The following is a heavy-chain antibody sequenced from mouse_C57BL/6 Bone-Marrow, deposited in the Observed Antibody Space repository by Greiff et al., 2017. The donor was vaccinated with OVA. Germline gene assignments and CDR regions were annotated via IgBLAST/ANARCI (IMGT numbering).Heavy chain of an antibody. J-gene: IGHJ3*01. D-gene: IGHD1-1*01. CDR3: ANYYGSSYWFAY. V-gene: IGHV1-50*01. CDR2: IDPSDSYT. CDR1: GYTFTSYW. Sequence: VKLQQPGAELVKPGASVKLSCKASGYTFTSYWMQWVKQRPGQGLEWIGEIDPSDSYTNYNQKFKGKATLTVDTSSSTAYMQLSSLTSEDSAVYYCANYYGSSYWFAYWGQGTLVTVSA.